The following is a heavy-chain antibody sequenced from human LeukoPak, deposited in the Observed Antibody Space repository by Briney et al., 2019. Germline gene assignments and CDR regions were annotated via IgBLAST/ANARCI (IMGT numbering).Heavy chain of an antibody. CDR1: GDSISSSY. CDR2: IYYSGTT. Sequence: SETLSLTCTVSGDSISSSYWTWIRQPPGKGLEWIGYIYYSGTTDYNPSLRSRVTISVDTPKNQFSLKLTSVTAADTAVYYCARSHYYDSSGSHNNWFDPWGQGTLVTVSS. V-gene: IGHV4-59*01. D-gene: IGHD3-22*01. CDR3: ARSHYYDSSGSHNNWFDP. J-gene: IGHJ5*02.